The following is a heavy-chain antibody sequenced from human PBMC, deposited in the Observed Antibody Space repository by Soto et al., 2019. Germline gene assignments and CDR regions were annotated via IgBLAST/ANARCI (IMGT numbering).Heavy chain of an antibody. Sequence: QVPLVESGGGVVQPGRSLRLSCAASGFTFSSYGMHWVRQAPGKGLEWVAVIWYDGSNKYYADSVKGRFTISRDNSKNTLYLQMNSLRAEDTAVYYCARGADIVVVPAAMGFDYWGQGTLVTVSS. V-gene: IGHV3-33*01. CDR3: ARGADIVVVPAAMGFDY. CDR2: IWYDGSNK. J-gene: IGHJ4*02. D-gene: IGHD2-2*01. CDR1: GFTFSSYG.